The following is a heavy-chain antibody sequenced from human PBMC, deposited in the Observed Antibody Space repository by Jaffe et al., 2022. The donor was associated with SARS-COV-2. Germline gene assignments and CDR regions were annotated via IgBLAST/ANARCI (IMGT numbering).Heavy chain of an antibody. D-gene: IGHD4-17*01. CDR3: ARGHGDYESGYYYYYMDV. V-gene: IGHV4-34*01. CDR1: GGSLSGYY. CDR2: INYSGST. Sequence: QVQVQQWGAGLLKPSETLSLTCGVYGGSLSGYYGGWIRQPPGKGLEWIGHINYSGSTNYNPSLKSRITISVDTSKNQFSLKLSSVTAADTAVYYCARGHGDYESGYYYYYMDVWGKGTTVSVSS. J-gene: IGHJ6*03.